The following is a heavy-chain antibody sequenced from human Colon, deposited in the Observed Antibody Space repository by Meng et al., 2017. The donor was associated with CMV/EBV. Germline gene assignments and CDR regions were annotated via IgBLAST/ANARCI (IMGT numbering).Heavy chain of an antibody. CDR1: GFTFSGSA. D-gene: IGHD6-19*01. J-gene: IGHJ4*02. Sequence: SGFTFSGSAMRWVRQASGKGLGWVGRINSKPNKYATAYAASVGGRFTISRDDSNNPAYLQMSSLKTEDTAVYYCASLTGWDASPVDYWGQGTLVTVSS. CDR3: ASLTGWDASPVDY. V-gene: IGHV3-73*01. CDR2: INSKPNKYAT.